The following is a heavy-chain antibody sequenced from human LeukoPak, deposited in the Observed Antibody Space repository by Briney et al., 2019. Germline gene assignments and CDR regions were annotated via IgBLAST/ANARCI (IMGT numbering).Heavy chain of an antibody. J-gene: IGHJ4*02. CDR1: GFTFSSYG. CDR3: AKDYGDHLYLFDY. Sequence: GGSLRLSRAASGFTFSSYGMHWVRQAPGKGLEWVAFIRYDGSNKYYADSVKGRFTISRDNSKNTLYLQMNSLRAEDTAVYYCAKDYGDHLYLFDYWGQGTLVTVSS. CDR2: IRYDGSNK. V-gene: IGHV3-30*02. D-gene: IGHD4-17*01.